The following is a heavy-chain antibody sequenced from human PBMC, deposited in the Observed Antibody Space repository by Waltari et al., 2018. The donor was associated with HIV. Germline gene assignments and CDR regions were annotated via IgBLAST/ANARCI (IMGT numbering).Heavy chain of an antibody. Sequence: EVLLVESGGGLIQPGGSLRLSCAASGFTVSNNYMSWVRQAPGKGLEWVSVIYSGGSTYYADSVKGRVTISRDISKNTLYLQMNSRRAEDTAVYYCARGGSSWTFDYWGQGTLVTVSS. V-gene: IGHV3-53*01. CDR1: GFTVSNNY. J-gene: IGHJ4*02. CDR3: ARGGSSWTFDY. D-gene: IGHD6-13*01. CDR2: IYSGGST.